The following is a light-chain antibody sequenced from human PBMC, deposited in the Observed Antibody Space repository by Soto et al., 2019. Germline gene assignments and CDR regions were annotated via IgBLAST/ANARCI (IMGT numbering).Light chain of an antibody. J-gene: IGLJ2*01. CDR1: SSDVGGYNY. CDR3: CSYAGSYTPHVV. V-gene: IGLV2-11*01. CDR2: DVS. Sequence: QSVLTQPRSVSGSPGQSVTISCTGTSSDVGGYNYVSWYQQHPGKAPKLMIYDVSKRPSGVPDRLSGSKSGNTASLTISGLQAEDEADYYCCSYAGSYTPHVVFGGGTKVTVL.